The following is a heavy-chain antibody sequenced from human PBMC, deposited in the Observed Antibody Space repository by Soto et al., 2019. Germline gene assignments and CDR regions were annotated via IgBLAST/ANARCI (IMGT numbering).Heavy chain of an antibody. Sequence: EVQLVESGGGLVKPGGSLRLSYAASGFTFSDAWMSWVRQAPGKGLEWVGRIKSKTDGGTTDYAAPVKGRFTISRDDSKDTLYLQMNSLKTDDTAVYYCTTDRGRRAGYAQDYWGQGTLVTVSS. CDR3: TTDRGRRAGYAQDY. CDR2: IKSKTDGGTT. V-gene: IGHV3-15*01. CDR1: GFTFSDAW. D-gene: IGHD5-18*01. J-gene: IGHJ4*02.